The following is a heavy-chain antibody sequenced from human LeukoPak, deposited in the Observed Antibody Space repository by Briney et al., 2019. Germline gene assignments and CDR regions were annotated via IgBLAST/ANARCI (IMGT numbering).Heavy chain of an antibody. CDR1: GFTFSSYA. Sequence: GGSLRLSCAASGFTFSSYAMHWVRQAPGKGLEYVSAINSNGGSTYYVNSVKGRFTISRDNSKNTLYLEMNSLRAEDTAVYYCAKESFAYYMDVWGKGTTVTVSS. V-gene: IGHV3-64*01. CDR2: INSNGGST. CDR3: AKESFAYYMDV. J-gene: IGHJ6*03.